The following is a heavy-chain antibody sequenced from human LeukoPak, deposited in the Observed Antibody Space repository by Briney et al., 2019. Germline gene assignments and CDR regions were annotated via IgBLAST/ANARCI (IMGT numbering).Heavy chain of an antibody. J-gene: IGHJ4*02. CDR3: SIRPSMTTVTTALDY. Sequence: GGSLRLSCAASGFTFSSYARSWVRQAPGKGLEWVSGISGGGGTTYYADSVKGRFTISRDNSKNTLYLQMNTLRAEDTAVYYCSIRPSMTTVTTALDYWGQGTLVTVSS. CDR2: ISGGGGTT. CDR1: GFTFSSYA. V-gene: IGHV3-23*01. D-gene: IGHD4-11*01.